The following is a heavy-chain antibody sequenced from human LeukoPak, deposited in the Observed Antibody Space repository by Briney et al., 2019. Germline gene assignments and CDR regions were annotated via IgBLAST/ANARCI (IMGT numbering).Heavy chain of an antibody. CDR3: ARGRGLLLWFGELLYKCWFDP. CDR2: INHSGST. Sequence: SETLSLTCAVYGGSFSGYYWNWIRQPPGKGLEWIGEINHSGSTNYNPSLKSRVTISVGASKNQFSLKLSSVTAADTAVYYCARGRGLLLWFGELLYKCWFDPWGQGTLVTVSS. J-gene: IGHJ5*02. V-gene: IGHV4-34*01. D-gene: IGHD3-10*01. CDR1: GGSFSGYY.